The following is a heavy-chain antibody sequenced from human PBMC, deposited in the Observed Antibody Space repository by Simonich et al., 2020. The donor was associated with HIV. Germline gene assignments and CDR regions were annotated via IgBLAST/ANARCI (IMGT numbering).Heavy chain of an antibody. V-gene: IGHV1-18*01. Sequence: QVQLVQSGAEVKKPGASVKVSCKSSRYYLTTHAINWVRQAPWQGLEWMGGISTNNGNAHYAQKFHGRVPMTPDISTSTTYMELRSLRSDDTAVYYCARSIWNLQDAIDFWGQGTLVTVSS. J-gene: IGHJ4*02. D-gene: IGHD1-1*01. CDR3: ARSIWNLQDAIDF. CDR2: ISTNNGNA. CDR1: RYYLTTHA.